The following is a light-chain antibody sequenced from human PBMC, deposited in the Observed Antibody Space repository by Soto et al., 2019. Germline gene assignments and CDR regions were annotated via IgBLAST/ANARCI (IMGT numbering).Light chain of an antibody. CDR2: GAS. Sequence: DIQMTQSPSSLSASVGDRVTITCRASQGISNYLAWYQQKPGKVPKLLIYGASTLQSGVPSRFSGSGSGTDFTLTISSQQPEDVATYYCQKYNSAPWTFGQGTKVEIK. CDR3: QKYNSAPWT. CDR1: QGISNY. J-gene: IGKJ1*01. V-gene: IGKV1-27*01.